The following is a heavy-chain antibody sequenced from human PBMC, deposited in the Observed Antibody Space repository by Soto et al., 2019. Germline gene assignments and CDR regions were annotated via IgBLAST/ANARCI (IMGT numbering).Heavy chain of an antibody. CDR2: VHYTGST. V-gene: IGHV4-59*01. J-gene: IGHJ4*02. CDR1: GGSISGYY. Sequence: SETLSLTCTVSGGSISGYYWSWIRQPPGKGLEWIGYVHYTGSTNYNSPLKSRVTISVDTSKNQFSLKLSSVTAADTAVYYCARGIYDSSGYYTRVFDYWGPGTLVTVSS. D-gene: IGHD3-22*01. CDR3: ARGIYDSSGYYTRVFDY.